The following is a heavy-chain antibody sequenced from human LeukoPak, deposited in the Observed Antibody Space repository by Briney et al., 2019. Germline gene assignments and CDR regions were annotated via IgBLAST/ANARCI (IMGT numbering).Heavy chain of an antibody. CDR3: AKDPPPKYYDYVWGSYHGLDYFDY. J-gene: IGHJ4*02. D-gene: IGHD3-16*02. V-gene: IGHV3-23*01. Sequence: GGSLRLSCAASGFTFSSYGMSWVRQAPGKGLEWVSAISGSGGSTYYADSVKGRFTISRDNSKNTLYLQMNSLRAEDTAVYYCAKDPPPKYYDYVWGSYHGLDYFDYWGQGTLVTVSS. CDR1: GFTFSSYG. CDR2: ISGSGGST.